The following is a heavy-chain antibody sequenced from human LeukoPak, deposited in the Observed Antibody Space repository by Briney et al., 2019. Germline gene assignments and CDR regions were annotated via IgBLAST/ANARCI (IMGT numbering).Heavy chain of an antibody. Sequence: SETLSLTCSVSGGSITTSSSYWGWIRQPPGKGLEWIGSIYYSGSTNYNPSLKSRVTISVDTSKNQFSLKLSSVTAADTAVYYCARVRSSGWYAGPSVFDYWGQGTLVTVSS. CDR2: IYYSGST. CDR3: ARVRSSGWYAGPSVFDY. V-gene: IGHV4-39*07. J-gene: IGHJ4*02. CDR1: GGSITTSSSY. D-gene: IGHD6-19*01.